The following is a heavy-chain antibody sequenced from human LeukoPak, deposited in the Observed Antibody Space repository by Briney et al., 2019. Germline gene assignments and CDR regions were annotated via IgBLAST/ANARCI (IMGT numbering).Heavy chain of an antibody. D-gene: IGHD5-18*01. CDR3: ARASGDTVDTTTMGSY. CDR1: GFTFSTYS. V-gene: IGHV3-21*01. Sequence: GGSLRLSCAASGFTFSTYSMNWVRQAPGKGLEWVSSISSSSAYIHYADSVKGRFTISRDNAKNSLYLQMNSLRAEDTAVYYCARASGDTVDTTTMGSYWGQGTLVTVSS. CDR2: ISSSSAYI. J-gene: IGHJ4*02.